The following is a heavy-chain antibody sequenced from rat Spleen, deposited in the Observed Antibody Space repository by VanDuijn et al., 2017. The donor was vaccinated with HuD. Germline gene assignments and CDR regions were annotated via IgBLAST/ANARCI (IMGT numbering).Heavy chain of an antibody. D-gene: IGHD5-1*01. Sequence: QVQLKESGPGLVQPSQTLSLTCTVSGFSLTNYHVHWVRQSPGKGLEWKGSMWNKGDTTYNSALKSRLSISRDTSKSQVFLKMNSLQTEDTATYYCARDPLLGAPFDYWGQGVMVTVSS. V-gene: IGHV2-32*01. CDR1: GFSLTNYH. CDR2: MWNKGDT. CDR3: ARDPLLGAPFDY. J-gene: IGHJ2*01.